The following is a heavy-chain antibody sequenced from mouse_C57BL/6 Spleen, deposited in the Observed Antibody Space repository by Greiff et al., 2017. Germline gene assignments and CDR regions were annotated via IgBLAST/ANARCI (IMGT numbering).Heavy chain of an antibody. V-gene: IGHV1-20*01. CDR1: GYSFTGYF. CDR3: ARKELAYYGSSYDY. CDR2: INPYNGDT. J-gene: IGHJ2*01. Sequence: DVQLQESGPELVKPGDSVKISCKASGYSFTGYFMNWVMQSHGKSLEWIGRINPYNGDTFYNQKFKGKATLTVDKSSSTAHMELRSLTSEDSAVYYCARKELAYYGSSYDYWGQGTTLTVSS. D-gene: IGHD1-1*01.